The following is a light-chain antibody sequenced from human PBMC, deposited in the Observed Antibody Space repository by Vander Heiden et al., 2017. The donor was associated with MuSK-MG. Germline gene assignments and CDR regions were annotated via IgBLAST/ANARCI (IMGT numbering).Light chain of an antibody. CDR2: AIS. J-gene: IGKJ4*01. V-gene: IGKV1-39*01. Sequence: IQVTKSPSSLSASVGDRVTITCRASQSVNNHLHWYQQKPGRAPKLLIYAISSLQSGVPSRFSGSGSGTDFTLTISRLEPEDFAFYYCQTSSTFGGGTKVEIK. CDR1: QSVNNH. CDR3: QTSST.